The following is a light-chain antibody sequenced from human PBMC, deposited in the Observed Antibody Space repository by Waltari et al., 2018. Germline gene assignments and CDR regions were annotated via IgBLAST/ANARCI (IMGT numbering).Light chain of an antibody. CDR1: NSDIGTYNF. Sequence: QSALTQPASVSGSPGQSITISCTGSNSDIGTYNFVSWYQQHPDKAPKHMIYDVSKRTSGVANRFSGSKSGNTASLTISGLQAEDEADYYCCSHTGGSTFVIFGGGTKLTVL. CDR2: DVS. J-gene: IGLJ2*01. V-gene: IGLV2-23*02. CDR3: CSHTGGSTFVI.